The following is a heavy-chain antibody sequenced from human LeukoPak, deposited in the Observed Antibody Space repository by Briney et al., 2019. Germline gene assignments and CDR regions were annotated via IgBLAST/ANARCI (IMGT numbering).Heavy chain of an antibody. D-gene: IGHD2-8*02. V-gene: IGHV4-4*07. CDR1: GGSISSYY. J-gene: IGHJ4*02. Sequence: SETLSLTCTVSGGSISSYYWTWLRQPAGKGLEWIGRIHNSGRTHHNPSLKSRVTMSLHTSHNQFSLMLSSVSAADTALYYIWRGTEAPGGRSWDFWGQGTLVTVSS. CDR3: WRGTEAPGGRSWDF. CDR2: IHNSGRT.